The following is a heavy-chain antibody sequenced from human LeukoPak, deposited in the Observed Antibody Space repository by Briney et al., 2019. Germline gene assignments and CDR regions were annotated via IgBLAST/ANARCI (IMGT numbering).Heavy chain of an antibody. CDR1: GYTFTSYY. J-gene: IGHJ6*02. Sequence: GASVKVSCKASGYTFTSYYMHWVRQAPGQGLEWMGIINPSGGSTGYAQKFQGRVTMTRDTSTSTVYMELRSLRSDDTAVYYCARDHAGGWYHDYYYGMDVWGQGTTVTVSS. V-gene: IGHV1-46*01. CDR2: INPSGGST. D-gene: IGHD6-19*01. CDR3: ARDHAGGWYHDYYYGMDV.